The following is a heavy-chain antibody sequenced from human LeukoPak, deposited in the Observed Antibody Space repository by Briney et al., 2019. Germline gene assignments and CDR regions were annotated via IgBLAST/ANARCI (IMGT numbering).Heavy chain of an antibody. J-gene: IGHJ6*02. Sequence: GGSLRLSCAASGFTFSTYNMVWVRQPPGKGLEWVSIINGSGSNTYYADSVKGRFTISRDNSKNTVYLQMSSLRAEDTAIYYCAKYLSGNYYHGLDVWGQGTTVTVSS. CDR2: INGSGSNT. D-gene: IGHD3-3*01. CDR1: GFTFSTYN. V-gene: IGHV3-23*01. CDR3: AKYLSGNYYHGLDV.